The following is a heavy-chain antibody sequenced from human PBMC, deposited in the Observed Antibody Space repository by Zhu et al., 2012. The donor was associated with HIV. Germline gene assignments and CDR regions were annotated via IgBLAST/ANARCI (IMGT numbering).Heavy chain of an antibody. J-gene: IGHJ4*02. CDR2: INHSGST. Sequence: QVQLQQWGAGLLKPSETLSLTCAVYGESFSDYYWTWIRQFPGKGLEWIAEINHSGSTNYNPSLKSRVTISLDTSKNQFSLKLNSVTAADTAVYYCARGYIVVAGRYTQRYFDYWGQGXPGHRLL. V-gene: IGHV4-34*01. CDR1: GESFSDYY. CDR3: ARGYIVVAGRYTQRYFDY. D-gene: IGHD6-19*01.